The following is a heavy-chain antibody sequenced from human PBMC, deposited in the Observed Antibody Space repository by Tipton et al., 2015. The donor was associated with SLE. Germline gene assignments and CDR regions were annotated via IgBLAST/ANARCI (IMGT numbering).Heavy chain of an antibody. CDR2: INYSGST. J-gene: IGHJ4*02. Sequence: TLSLTCTVSGGSIGSSYWCWIRQSPGKGLEWIGYINYSGSTNYNPSLKSRVTISVDTSKNQFSLMLTSVTAADTAVYYCARGLSQDNWGQGTLFTVSS. CDR1: GGSIGSSY. V-gene: IGHV4-59*01. CDR3: ARGLSQDN.